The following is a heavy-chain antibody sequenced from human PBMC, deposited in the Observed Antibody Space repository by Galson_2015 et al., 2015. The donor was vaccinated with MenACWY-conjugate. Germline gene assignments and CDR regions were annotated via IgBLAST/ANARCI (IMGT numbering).Heavy chain of an antibody. Sequence: SLRLSCAASGFTFSNYAMTWVRQAPGKGLGWVSTISASGGITNYADSVKGRFTISRGNYDKTLYLQMNNLRAEDTAVYYCAKDLWARESSYGPFEYWGQGTLVTFSS. CDR3: AKDLWARESSYGPFEY. CDR2: ISASGGIT. V-gene: IGHV3-23*01. J-gene: IGHJ4*02. CDR1: GFTFSNYA. D-gene: IGHD5-18*01.